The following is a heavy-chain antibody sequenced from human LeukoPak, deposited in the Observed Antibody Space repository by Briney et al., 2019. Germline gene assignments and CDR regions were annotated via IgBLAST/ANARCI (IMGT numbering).Heavy chain of an antibody. CDR2: ISSSGSTI. J-gene: IGHJ4*02. Sequence: GGSLRLSCAASGFTVFNYWMSWVRQAPGKGLEWVSYISSSGSTIYYADSVKGRFTISRDNAKNSLYLQMNSLRAEDTAVYYCARESLYSSGWGYFDYWGQGTLVTVSS. CDR1: GFTVFNYW. D-gene: IGHD6-19*01. V-gene: IGHV3-48*04. CDR3: ARESLYSSGWGYFDY.